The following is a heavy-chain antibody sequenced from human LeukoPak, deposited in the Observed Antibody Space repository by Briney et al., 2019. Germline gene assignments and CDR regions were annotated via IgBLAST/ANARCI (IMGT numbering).Heavy chain of an antibody. V-gene: IGHV3-74*01. J-gene: IGHJ6*03. D-gene: IGHD3-10*01. Sequence: GGSLRLSCAASGFTFSSYWMHWVRQAPGKGLVWVSRINSDGSSTSYADSVKGRFTISRDNAKDTLYLQMNSLRAEDTAVYYCRWFGELWAMDVWGKGTTVTISS. CDR1: GFTFSSYW. CDR2: INSDGSST. CDR3: RWFGELWAMDV.